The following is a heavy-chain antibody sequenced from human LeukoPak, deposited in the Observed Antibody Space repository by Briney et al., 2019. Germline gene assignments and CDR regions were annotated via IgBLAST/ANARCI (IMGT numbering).Heavy chain of an antibody. CDR2: IYHSGST. Sequence: PSETLSLTCTVSGGSISSGGYYWSWIRQPPGKGLEWIGYIYHSGSTYYNPSLKSRVTISVDRSKNQFSLKLSSVTAADTAVYYCARDYYGGNRPVDYYYYYMDVWGKGTTVTVSS. CDR1: GGSISSGGYY. CDR3: ARDYYGGNRPVDYYYYYMDV. D-gene: IGHD4-23*01. V-gene: IGHV4-30-2*01. J-gene: IGHJ6*03.